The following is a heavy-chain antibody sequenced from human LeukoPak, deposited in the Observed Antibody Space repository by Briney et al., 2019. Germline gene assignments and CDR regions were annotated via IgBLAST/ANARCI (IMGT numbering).Heavy chain of an antibody. CDR3: ARDNGWDFDWPYYYMDV. J-gene: IGHJ6*03. D-gene: IGHD3-9*01. V-gene: IGHV3-30*02. CDR1: GLTFRDYA. Sequence: GGSLRLSCAASGLTFRDYAMHWVRQAPGKGLEWVAFIRYDGTNEYGTNKYYAGSVKGRFTISRDNSKNTLSLQMSSLRAEDTAVYYCARDNGWDFDWPYYYMDVWGKGTTVTISS. CDR2: IRYDGTNEYGTNK.